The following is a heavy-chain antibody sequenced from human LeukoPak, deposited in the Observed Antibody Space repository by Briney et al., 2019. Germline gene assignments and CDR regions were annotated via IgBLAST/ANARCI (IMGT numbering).Heavy chain of an antibody. CDR1: GGSFSGYY. V-gene: IGHV4-34*01. CDR2: INHSGST. D-gene: IGHD2-2*01. J-gene: IGHJ4*02. CDR3: ARGSLGYCSSTSCYAGGSFDY. Sequence: PSETLSLTCAVYGGSFSGYYWSWIRQPPGKGLEWIGEINHSGSTNYNPSLKSRVTISVDTSKTQFSLKLSSVTAADTAVYYCARGSLGYCSSTSCYAGGSFDYWGQGTLVTVSS.